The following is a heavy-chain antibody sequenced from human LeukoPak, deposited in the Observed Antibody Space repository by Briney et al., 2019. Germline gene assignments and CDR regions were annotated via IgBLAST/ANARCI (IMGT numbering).Heavy chain of an antibody. CDR2: IYSSGST. D-gene: IGHD6-19*01. CDR3: ARRTGAAPGEFFLH. CDR1: RFTFSSYA. Sequence: GGSLRLSCAASRFTFSSYAMSWVRQAPGKGLEWVSAIYSSGSTDYADSVRGRFTIARDTSKNMVYLQMNSLTAEDTAIYYCARRTGAAPGEFFLHWGQGTLVTVSS. J-gene: IGHJ1*01. V-gene: IGHV3-23*05.